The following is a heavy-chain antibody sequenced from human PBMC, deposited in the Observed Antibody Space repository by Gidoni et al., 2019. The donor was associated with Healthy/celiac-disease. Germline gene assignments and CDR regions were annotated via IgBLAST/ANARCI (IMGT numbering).Heavy chain of an antibody. D-gene: IGHD2-2*01. CDR1: GGSISSGGYS. V-gene: IGHV4-30-2*01. Sequence: QLQLQESGSGLVKPSQTLSLTCAVSGGSISSGGYSWSWIRQPPGKGLEWIGYIYHSGSTYYNPSLKSRVTISVDRSKNQFSLKLSSVTAADTAVYYCARVEGYCSSTSCPGAFDIWGQGTMVTVSS. J-gene: IGHJ3*02. CDR2: IYHSGST. CDR3: ARVEGYCSSTSCPGAFDI.